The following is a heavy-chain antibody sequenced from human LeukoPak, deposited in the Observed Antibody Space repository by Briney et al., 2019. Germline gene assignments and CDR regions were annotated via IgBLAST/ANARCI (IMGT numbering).Heavy chain of an antibody. V-gene: IGHV3-30*18. J-gene: IGHJ3*02. CDR1: GFTFSSYG. CDR2: ISYDGSNK. CDR3: AKAHHLSRLLGVHAFDI. Sequence: GGSLRLSCAASGFTFSSYGMHWVRQAPGKGLEWVAVISYDGSNKYYADSVKGRFTISRDNSKNTLYLQMNSLRAEDTAVYYCAKAHHLSRLLGVHAFDIWGQGTMVTVSS. D-gene: IGHD3-16*01.